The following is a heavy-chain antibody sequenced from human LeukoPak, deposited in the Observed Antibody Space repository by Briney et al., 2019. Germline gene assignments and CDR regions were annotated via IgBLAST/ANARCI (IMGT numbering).Heavy chain of an antibody. Sequence: PGGSLRLSCAASGFTFSSYWMHWVRQAPGKGLVWVSRINSDGSSTSYADSVKGRFTISRDDAKNTLYLQMNSLRAEDTAVYYCARRSIAAHSFDYWGQGTLVTVSS. D-gene: IGHD6-6*01. CDR1: GFTFSSYW. CDR2: INSDGSST. CDR3: ARRSIAAHSFDY. V-gene: IGHV3-74*01. J-gene: IGHJ4*02.